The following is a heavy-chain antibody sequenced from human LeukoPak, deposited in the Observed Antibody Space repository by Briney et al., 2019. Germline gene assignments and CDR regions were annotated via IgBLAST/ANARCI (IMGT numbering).Heavy chain of an antibody. CDR2: ISAYNGNT. CDR3: AGSPPYSGYDHLDY. J-gene: IGHJ4*02. V-gene: IGHV1-18*01. D-gene: IGHD5-12*01. Sequence: ASVKVSCKASGYTFTSYGISWVRQAPGQGLEWMGWISAYNGNTNYAQKLQGRVTMTTDTFTSTAYMELRSLRSDDTAVYYCAGSPPYSGYDHLDYWGQGTLVTVSS. CDR1: GYTFTSYG.